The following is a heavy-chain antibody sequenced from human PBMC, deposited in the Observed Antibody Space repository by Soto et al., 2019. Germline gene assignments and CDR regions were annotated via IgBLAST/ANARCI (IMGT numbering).Heavy chain of an antibody. V-gene: IGHV4-34*01. J-gene: IGHJ6*02. Sequence: QVQLQQWGAGLLKPSETLSLTCAVYGGSFSGYYWSWIRQPPGKGLEWIGEINHSGSTNYNPSLKSRVTISVDTYKNQFSLKLSSVTAADTAVYYCSRLGSGSKKRNYYFYGMDVWGQGTTVTVSS. CDR3: SRLGSGSKKRNYYFYGMDV. CDR1: GGSFSGYY. D-gene: IGHD6-13*01. CDR2: INHSGST.